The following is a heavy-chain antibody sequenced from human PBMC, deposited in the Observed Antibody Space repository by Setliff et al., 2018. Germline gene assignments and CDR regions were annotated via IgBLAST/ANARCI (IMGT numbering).Heavy chain of an antibody. Sequence: AGGSLRLSCAASGFTFDNAWMSWVRQAPGRGLEWVGRIKTKGDGGTTDYAAPVKGRFTISRDDSKNTLYVQMNSLKTEDTGVYYCTTDRGFSEWPLYGSLVSHYYGMDVWGQGTTVTVSS. V-gene: IGHV3-15*01. CDR2: IKTKGDGGTT. CDR3: TTDRGFSEWPLYGSLVSHYYGMDV. D-gene: IGHD3-3*01. J-gene: IGHJ6*02. CDR1: GFTFDNAW.